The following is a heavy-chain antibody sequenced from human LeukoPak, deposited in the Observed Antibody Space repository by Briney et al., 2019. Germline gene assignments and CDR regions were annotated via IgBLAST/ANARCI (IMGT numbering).Heavy chain of an antibody. CDR1: GFTFSSYA. D-gene: IGHD6-19*01. J-gene: IGHJ6*02. V-gene: IGHV3-30*04. Sequence: GGSLRLSCAASGFTFSSYAMHWVRQAPGKGLEWVAVISYDGSNKYYADSVKGRFTISRDNSKNTLYLQMNSLRAEDTAVYYCARDTYIAVAGTNAVYYYYYGMDVWAKGPRSPSP. CDR2: ISYDGSNK. CDR3: ARDTYIAVAGTNAVYYYYYGMDV.